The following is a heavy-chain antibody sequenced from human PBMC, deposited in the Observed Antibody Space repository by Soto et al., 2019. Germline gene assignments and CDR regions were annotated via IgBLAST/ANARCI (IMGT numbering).Heavy chain of an antibody. V-gene: IGHV1-69*04. J-gene: IGHJ6*03. CDR2: IIPILGIG. CDR3: ARSPRAVAAMHMDV. D-gene: IGHD6-19*01. CDR1: GGTFSSYA. Sequence: QVQLVQSGAEVKKPGSSVKVSCKASGGTFSSYAFNWVRQAPGQGLEWMGRIIPILGIGDYAQRIQGRVTITADKSTSTVYMELSRLRSEDTAVYYCARSPRAVAAMHMDVWGKGTMVTVSS.